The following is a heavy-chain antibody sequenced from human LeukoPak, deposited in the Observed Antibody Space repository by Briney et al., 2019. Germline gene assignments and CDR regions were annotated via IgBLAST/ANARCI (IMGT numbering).Heavy chain of an antibody. CDR2: ISLTGSTT. D-gene: IGHD6-6*01. CDR1: GFSFSGHW. V-gene: IGHV3-74*01. CDR3: ARGPNSNWSGLDF. Sequence: GGSLRLSCTASGFSFSGHWMHWARQLPGKGLVWVSRISLTGSTTSYADSVKGRFTVSRDNAKNTLYLQVNNLRAEDTAVYYCARGPNSNWSGLDFWGQGTLLTVSS. J-gene: IGHJ4*02.